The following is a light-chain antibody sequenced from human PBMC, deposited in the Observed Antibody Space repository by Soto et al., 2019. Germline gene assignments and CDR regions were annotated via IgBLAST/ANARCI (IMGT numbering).Light chain of an antibody. V-gene: IGKV3-15*01. CDR1: QSISSN. J-gene: IGKJ1*01. CDR3: QQYNNGPPPWT. Sequence: EVVMTQSPATLYVSPGERATLSCSASQSISSNLAWYQQKPGQAPRLLIYGASTRATGIPARFSGSRSGTEFTLTISSRQCEDFAVYYWQQYNNGPPPWTFGQGTKVEIK. CDR2: GAS.